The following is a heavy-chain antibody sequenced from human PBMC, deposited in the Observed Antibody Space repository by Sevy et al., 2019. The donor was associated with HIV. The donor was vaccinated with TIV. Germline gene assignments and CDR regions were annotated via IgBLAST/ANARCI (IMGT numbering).Heavy chain of an antibody. CDR1: GFTFSSYA. CDR2: ISYDGSNK. Sequence: GGSLRLSCAASGFTFSSYAMHWVRQAPGKGLEWVAVISYDGSNKYYADSVKGRFTISRDNSKNTLYLQMNSLRAEDTAVYYCARERALRFGEDYYFDYWGQGTLVTVSS. D-gene: IGHD3-10*01. J-gene: IGHJ4*02. CDR3: ARERALRFGEDYYFDY. V-gene: IGHV3-30-3*01.